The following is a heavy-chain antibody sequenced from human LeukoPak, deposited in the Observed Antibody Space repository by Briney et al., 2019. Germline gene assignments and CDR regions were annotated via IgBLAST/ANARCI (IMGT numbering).Heavy chain of an antibody. V-gene: IGHV4-34*01. Sequence: SETLSLTCAVYGGSFSGYYWSWIRQPPGKGLEWIGEINHSGSTNYNPSLKSRVTISVDTSKNQFSLKLSSVTAADTAVYYCARTDYDILTGYYTRYYYYMDVWGKGTTVTISS. CDR1: GGSFSGYY. CDR3: ARTDYDILTGYYTRYYYYMDV. D-gene: IGHD3-9*01. CDR2: INHSGST. J-gene: IGHJ6*03.